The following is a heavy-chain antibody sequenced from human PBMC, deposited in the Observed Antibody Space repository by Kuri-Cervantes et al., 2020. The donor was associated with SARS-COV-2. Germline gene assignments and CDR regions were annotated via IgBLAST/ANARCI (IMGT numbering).Heavy chain of an antibody. CDR2: IYSGGST. J-gene: IGHJ6*02. V-gene: IGHV3-66*01. CDR3: ARGGSNYYGMDV. CDR1: GFTFSSYA. Sequence: GGSLRLSCAASGFTFSSYAMSWVRQAPGKGLEWVSVIYSGGSTYYADSVKGRFTISRDNSKNTLYLQMNSLRAEDTAVYYCARGGSNYYGMDVWGQGTTVTVSS. D-gene: IGHD4-11*01.